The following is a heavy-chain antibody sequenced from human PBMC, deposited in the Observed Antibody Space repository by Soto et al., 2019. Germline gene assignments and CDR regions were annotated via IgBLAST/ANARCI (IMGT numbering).Heavy chain of an antibody. J-gene: IGHJ4*02. Sequence: GGSLRLSCAASGFSFSTHAMTWVRQAPGRGLEWVSSISAASAGIYYADSVKGRFTISRDNSKNTVHLQMSSLRAEDTAVYFCAKVTVPFDYWGQGT. D-gene: IGHD2-21*02. CDR1: GFSFSTHA. CDR2: ISAASAGI. V-gene: IGHV3-23*01. CDR3: AKVTVPFDY.